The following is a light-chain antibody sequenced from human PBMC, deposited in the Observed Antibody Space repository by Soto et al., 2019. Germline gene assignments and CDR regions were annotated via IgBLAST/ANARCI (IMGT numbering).Light chain of an antibody. CDR2: LNSDGSH. J-gene: IGLJ2*01. V-gene: IGLV4-69*01. CDR3: QTWGTGIHLV. CDR1: SGHSSYA. Sequence: QPVLTQSPSASASLGASVKLTCTLRSGHSSYAIAWHQQQPEKGPRYLMKLNSDGSHSKGDGIPDRFSGSSSGAERYLTISSLQSEDEADYYCQTWGTGIHLVFGGGTKVTVL.